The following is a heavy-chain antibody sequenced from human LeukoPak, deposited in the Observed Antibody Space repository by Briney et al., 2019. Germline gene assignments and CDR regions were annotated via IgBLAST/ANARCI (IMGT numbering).Heavy chain of an antibody. J-gene: IGHJ6*02. CDR3: ARGRSNYYGMDV. CDR1: GGTFSSYA. V-gene: IGHV1-69*13. CDR2: IIPIFGTA. D-gene: IGHD1-26*01. Sequence: SVKVSCKASGGTFSSYAISWVRQAPGQGLEWMGGIIPIFGTANYAQKFQGRVTITADESTSTAYMELSSLRSEDTAVYYCARGRSNYYGMDVWGQGTTVTVSS.